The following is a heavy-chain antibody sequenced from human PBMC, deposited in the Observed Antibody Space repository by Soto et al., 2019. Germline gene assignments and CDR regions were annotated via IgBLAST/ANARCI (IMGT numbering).Heavy chain of an antibody. J-gene: IGHJ6*02. V-gene: IGHV4-39*01. CDR1: GGSISSSSYY. D-gene: IGHD2-21*01. CDR2: IYYSGST. CDR3: ARRTVVAAPFYYYYGMDV. Sequence: SETLSLTCTVSGGSISSSSYYWGWIRQPPGKGLEWIGSIYYSGSTYYNPSLKSRVTISVDTSKNQFSLELSSVTAADTAVYYCARRTVVAAPFYYYYGMDVWGQGTTVTVSS.